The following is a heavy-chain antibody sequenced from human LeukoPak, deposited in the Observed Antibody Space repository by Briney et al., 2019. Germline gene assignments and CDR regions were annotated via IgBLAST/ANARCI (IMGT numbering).Heavy chain of an antibody. Sequence: GGSLRLSCAASGFTFSIHGMNWVRQGPGKGLEWVSGITGSGGSTYYADSVKGRFTISRDNSKNTVYLQMNSLRAEDTAVYYCARDLSRIVLTDWGQGTLVTVSS. V-gene: IGHV3-23*01. CDR1: GFTFSIHG. J-gene: IGHJ4*02. CDR2: ITGSGGST. CDR3: ARDLSRIVLTD. D-gene: IGHD3-22*01.